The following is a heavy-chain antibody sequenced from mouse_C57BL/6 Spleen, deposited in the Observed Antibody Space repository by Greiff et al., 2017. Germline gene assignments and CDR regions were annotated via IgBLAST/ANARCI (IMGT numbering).Heavy chain of an antibody. CDR1: GYTFTDYN. CDR3: ARLDCYCVNFDY. J-gene: IGHJ2*01. D-gene: IGHD2-3*01. V-gene: IGHV1-18*01. CDR2: INPNNGGT. Sequence: VQLQQSGPELVKPGASVKISCKASGYTFTDYNMDWVKQSHGKSLEWIGDINPNNGGTIYNQKFKGKATLTVDKSSSTAYMELRSLTSEDTAVYYCARLDCYCVNFDYWGQGTTLTVSS.